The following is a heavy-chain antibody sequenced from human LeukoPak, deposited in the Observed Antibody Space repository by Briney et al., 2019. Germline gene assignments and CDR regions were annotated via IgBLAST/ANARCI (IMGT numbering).Heavy chain of an antibody. D-gene: IGHD6-19*01. CDR2: IYYSGST. Sequence: SETLSLTCTVSGGSLSSSSYYWGWIRQPPGKGLEWIGSIYYSGSTYYNPSLKSRVTISVDTSKNQFSLKLSSVTAADTAVYYCARNLYSSGWWVIDYWGQGTLVTVSS. J-gene: IGHJ4*02. CDR1: GGSLSSSSYY. V-gene: IGHV4-39*01. CDR3: ARNLYSSGWWVIDY.